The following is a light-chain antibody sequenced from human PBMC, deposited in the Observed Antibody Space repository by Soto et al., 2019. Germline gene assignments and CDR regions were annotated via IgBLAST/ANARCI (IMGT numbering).Light chain of an antibody. CDR2: EVS. CDR1: SSDVGAYDY. J-gene: IGLJ1*01. CDR3: SSYTSSSTRV. V-gene: IGLV2-14*03. Sequence: QSALTQPASVSGSPGQSITISCTGTSSDVGAYDYVSWYQQHPDKAPKLMIYEVSNRPSGVSNRFSGSKSVNTATLTISGLQTEDVADYYCSSYTSSSTRVFGTGTKLTVL.